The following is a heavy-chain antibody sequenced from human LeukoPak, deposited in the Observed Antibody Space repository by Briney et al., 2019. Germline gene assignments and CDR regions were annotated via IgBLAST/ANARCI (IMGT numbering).Heavy chain of an antibody. Sequence: TGGSLRLSCAASGFTISSNYMSWVRQAPGKGLEWVSLIDSGGNTYYADSVKGRFTISRDNSKNTLYVQMNSLRAEDTAVYYCARGSVGYDFWSGYPEYYFDYWGQGTLVTVSS. J-gene: IGHJ4*02. CDR1: GFTISSNY. D-gene: IGHD3-3*01. CDR2: IDSGGNT. V-gene: IGHV3-66*01. CDR3: ARGSVGYDFWSGYPEYYFDY.